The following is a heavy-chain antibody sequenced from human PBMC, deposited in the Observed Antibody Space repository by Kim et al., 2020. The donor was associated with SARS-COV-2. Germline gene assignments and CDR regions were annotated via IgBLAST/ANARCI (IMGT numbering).Heavy chain of an antibody. V-gene: IGHV3-15*01. CDR2: IKSKANGGTT. CDR3: TSDLGAYCGDDCYSRV. Sequence: GGSLRLSCAASGFIFNNAWMNWVRQAPGKGLEWVGRIKSKANGGTTGYAAPVKGRFTISRDDSKNTLYLQMNSLKTEDTAVYYCTSDLGAYCGDDCYSRVWGQGTTVTVSS. J-gene: IGHJ6*02. CDR1: GFIFNNAW. D-gene: IGHD2-21*02.